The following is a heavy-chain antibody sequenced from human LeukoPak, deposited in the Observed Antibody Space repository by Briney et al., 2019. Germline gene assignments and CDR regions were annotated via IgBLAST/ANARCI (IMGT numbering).Heavy chain of an antibody. V-gene: IGHV3-23*01. CDR3: ARDASSSWYRGDYYYGMDV. CDR1: GFTFNNYA. Sequence: GGSLRLSCAASGFTFNNYAMSWVRQAPGKGLEWVSAISAGGNGAYYADSVKGRFTISRDTSKNTLYLQMNSLRAEDTAVYYCARDASSSWYRGDYYYGMDVWGQGTTVTVSS. CDR2: ISAGGNGA. J-gene: IGHJ6*02. D-gene: IGHD6-13*01.